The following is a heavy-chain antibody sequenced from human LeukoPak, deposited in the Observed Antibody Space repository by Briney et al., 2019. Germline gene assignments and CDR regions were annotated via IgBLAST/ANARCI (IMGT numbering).Heavy chain of an antibody. J-gene: IGHJ5*02. CDR2: IHHSGST. Sequence: SETLSLTRSVSGYSISSNYYWAWIRQPPGKGLEWIGSIHHSGSTYYNPSLKSRVTISVDTSKNQFSLNLNFVTAADTAVYYCARGYERGQWRVWSDPWGQGTLVTVSS. CDR1: GYSISSNYY. CDR3: ARGYERGQWRVWSDP. D-gene: IGHD1-1*01. V-gene: IGHV4-38-2*02.